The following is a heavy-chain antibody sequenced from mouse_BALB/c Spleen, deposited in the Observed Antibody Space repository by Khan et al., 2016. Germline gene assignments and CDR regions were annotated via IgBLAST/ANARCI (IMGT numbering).Heavy chain of an antibody. CDR1: GFTFSDYY. CDR2: ISDCGSYT. V-gene: IGHV5-4*02. Sequence: EVELVESGGGLVKPGGSLKLSCAASGFTFSDYYMYWVRQTPDKRLEWVATISDCGSYTYYPDSVKGRFTISRDNAKNNLYLQMSSLKSEDTAMYYCAREGLRRGVAYWGQGTLVTVSA. CDR3: AREGLRRGVAY. J-gene: IGHJ3*01. D-gene: IGHD2-4*01.